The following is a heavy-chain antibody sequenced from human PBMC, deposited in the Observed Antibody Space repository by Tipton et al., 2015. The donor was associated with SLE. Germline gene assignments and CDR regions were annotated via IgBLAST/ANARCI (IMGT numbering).Heavy chain of an antibody. CDR2: IYYSGST. D-gene: IGHD5-24*01. CDR1: GGSISSHY. V-gene: IGHV4-59*11. J-gene: IGHJ4*02. Sequence: TLSLTCTVSGGSISSHYWSWIRQPPGKGLEWIGYIYYSGSTNYNPSLKSRVTISVDTSKNQFSLKLSSVTAADTAVYYCARGLRQRWLPMDYWGQGTLVTVSS. CDR3: ARGLRQRWLPMDY.